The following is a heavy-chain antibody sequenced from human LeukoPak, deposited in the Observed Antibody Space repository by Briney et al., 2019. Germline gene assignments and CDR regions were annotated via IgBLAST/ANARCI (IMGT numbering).Heavy chain of an antibody. J-gene: IGHJ3*02. CDR1: GGSISSGGYY. CDR2: INHSGST. Sequence: SQTLSLTCTVSGGSISSGGYYWNWIRQPPGKGLEWIGEINHSGSTNYNPSLKSRVTISIDTSKNQFSLKLSSVTAADTAVYYCARGARSAYIVVVTAIRRVAPFDIWGQGTMVTVSS. D-gene: IGHD2-21*02. V-gene: IGHV4-30-2*01. CDR3: ARGARSAYIVVVTAIRRVAPFDI.